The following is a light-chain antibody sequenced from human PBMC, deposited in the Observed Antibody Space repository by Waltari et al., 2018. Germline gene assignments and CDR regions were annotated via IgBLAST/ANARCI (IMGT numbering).Light chain of an antibody. CDR3: QERSNWVFT. V-gene: IGKV3-11*01. J-gene: IGKJ3*01. Sequence: EIVLTQSPATLSLSPGERATLSCRASQSVTNYLAWYQQKPGQAPRLLIYDASNGTTGIPAMFSGSGSWTDFTLTSSSLETEDFAVYCCQERSNWVFTFGPGTKVDI. CDR1: QSVTNY. CDR2: DAS.